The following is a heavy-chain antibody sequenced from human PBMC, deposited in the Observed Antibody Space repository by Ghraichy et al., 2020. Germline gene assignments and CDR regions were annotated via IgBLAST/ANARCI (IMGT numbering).Heavy chain of an antibody. D-gene: IGHD2-2*01. J-gene: IGHJ3*02. CDR3: ARLGSTDAFDI. CDR2: IYYSGST. CDR1: GGSISSSSYY. V-gene: IGHV4-39*01. Sequence: SETLSLTCTVSGGSISSSSYYWGWIRQPPGKGLEWIGSIYYSGSTYYNPSLKSRVTISVDTSKNQFSLKLSSVTAADTAVYYCARLGSTDAFDIWGQGTMVTVSS.